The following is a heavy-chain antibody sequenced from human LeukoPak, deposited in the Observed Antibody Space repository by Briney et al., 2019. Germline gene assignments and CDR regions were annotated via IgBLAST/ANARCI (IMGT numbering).Heavy chain of an antibody. D-gene: IGHD4-17*01. CDR3: AKDPPSSDGDYDGY. Sequence: GGSLRLSCAASGFTFSSYGMHWVRQAPGKGLEWVAVISYDGSNKYYADSVKGRFAISRGNSKNTLYLQMNSLRAEDTAVYYCAKDPPSSDGDYDGYWGQGTLVTVSS. J-gene: IGHJ4*02. V-gene: IGHV3-30*18. CDR1: GFTFSSYG. CDR2: ISYDGSNK.